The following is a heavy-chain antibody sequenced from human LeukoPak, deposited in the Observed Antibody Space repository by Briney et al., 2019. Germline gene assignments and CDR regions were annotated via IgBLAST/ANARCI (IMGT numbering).Heavy chain of an antibody. CDR1: GYTFTSYA. J-gene: IGHJ5*02. V-gene: IGHV7-4-1*02. D-gene: IGHD6-13*01. CDR2: INTNTGNP. CDR3: ARDTAAAGTEMWWFDP. Sequence: ASVKVSCKASGYTFTSYAMNWVRQAPGQGLEWMGWINTNTGNPTYAQGFTGRFVFSLDTSVSTAYLRISSLKAEDTAVYYCARDTAAAGTEMWWFDPWGQGTLVTVSS.